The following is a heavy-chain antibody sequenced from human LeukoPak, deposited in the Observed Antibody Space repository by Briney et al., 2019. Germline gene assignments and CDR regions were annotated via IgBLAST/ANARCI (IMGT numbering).Heavy chain of an antibody. J-gene: IGHJ4*02. CDR3: ARDSSRSSWPTGFDY. CDR2: ISSSGSTI. CDR1: GFTFSDYY. Sequence: GGSLRLSCAASGFTFSDYYMSWIRQAPGKGLEWVSYISSSGSTIYYADSVKGRFTISRDNAKNSLYLQMNSLRAEDTAVYYCARDSSRSSWPTGFDYWGQGTLVTVSS. V-gene: IGHV3-11*01. D-gene: IGHD6-13*01.